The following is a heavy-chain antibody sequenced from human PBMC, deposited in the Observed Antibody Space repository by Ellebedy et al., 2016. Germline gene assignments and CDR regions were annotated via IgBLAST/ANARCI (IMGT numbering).Heavy chain of an antibody. Sequence: GESLKISXAASGFTFSSYGMHWVRQAPGKGLEWVAVISYDGSNKYYADSVKGRFAISRDNSKNTLYLQMNSLRAEDTAVYYCAKDLGLEDIVVVKAFDIWGQGTMVTVSS. CDR3: AKDLGLEDIVVVKAFDI. V-gene: IGHV3-30*18. CDR2: ISYDGSNK. D-gene: IGHD2-15*01. J-gene: IGHJ3*02. CDR1: GFTFSSYG.